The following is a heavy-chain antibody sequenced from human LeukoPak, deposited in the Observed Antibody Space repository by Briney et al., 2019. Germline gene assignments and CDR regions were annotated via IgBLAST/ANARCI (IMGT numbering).Heavy chain of an antibody. V-gene: IGHV4-34*01. CDR3: ARGRITMVRGVRKLYGMDV. Sequence: SETLSLTCAVYGGSFSGYYWSWIRQPPGKGLEWIGEINHSGSTNHNPSLKSRVTISVDTSKNQFSLKLSSVTAADTAVYYCARGRITMVRGVRKLYGMDVWGKGTTVTVSS. CDR2: INHSGST. CDR1: GGSFSGYY. D-gene: IGHD3-10*01. J-gene: IGHJ6*04.